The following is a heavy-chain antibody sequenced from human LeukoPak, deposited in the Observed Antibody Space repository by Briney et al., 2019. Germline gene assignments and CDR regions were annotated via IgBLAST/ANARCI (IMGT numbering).Heavy chain of an antibody. CDR3: ARHAGGIAAAGTRPFDY. D-gene: IGHD6-13*01. CDR1: GASFSSSTYY. Sequence: SETLSLTCTVSGASFSSSTYYWGWIRQPPGKGLEWIGSIYHGGGTYYNPSLKSRVTMSVDTSQKQFSLKLSSVTAADTAVYYCARHAGGIAAAGTRPFDYWGQGTLVTVSS. J-gene: IGHJ4*02. CDR2: IYHGGGT. V-gene: IGHV4-39*01.